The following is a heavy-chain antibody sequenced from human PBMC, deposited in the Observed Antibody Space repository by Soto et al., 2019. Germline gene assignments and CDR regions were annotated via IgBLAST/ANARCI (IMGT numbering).Heavy chain of an antibody. Sequence: QVQLQESGPGLVKPSETLSLTCTVSGASVSSGRYYWSWIRQPPGKGLEWIGYIFYNWNTNYNPSRNSRVTMSIETSNNQFSLQLSSVTAADTALYYCARVFSSSWFYYFDYWGQGALVTVSS. CDR3: ARVFSSSWFYYFDY. V-gene: IGHV4-61*01. CDR2: IFYNWNT. D-gene: IGHD6-13*01. CDR1: GASVSSGRYY. J-gene: IGHJ4*02.